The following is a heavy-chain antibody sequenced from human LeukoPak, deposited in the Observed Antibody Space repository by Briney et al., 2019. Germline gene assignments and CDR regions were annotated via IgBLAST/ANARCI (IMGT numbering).Heavy chain of an antibody. Sequence: GASVKVSCKASGYTFTSYYMHWVRQAPGQGLEWMGIINPSGGSTSYAQKFQGRVTMTRDTSTSTVYMELSSLRSEDTAVYYCARADCRGYCSGGSKGHTQNWFDPWGQGTLVTVSS. J-gene: IGHJ5*02. CDR1: GYTFTSYY. D-gene: IGHD2-15*01. CDR2: INPSGGST. CDR3: ARADCRGYCSGGSKGHTQNWFDP. V-gene: IGHV1-46*01.